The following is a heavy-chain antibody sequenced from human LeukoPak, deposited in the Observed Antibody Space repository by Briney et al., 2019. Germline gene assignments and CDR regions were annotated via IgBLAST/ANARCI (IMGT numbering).Heavy chain of an antibody. D-gene: IGHD6-19*01. CDR3: TRRAGTDSNGAFDI. CDR1: GFTFSSYA. V-gene: IGHV4-4*02. Sequence: PGGSLRLSCAASGFTFSSYAMHWVRQPPGKGLEWIGEIYHSESTNSNPSLKSRVTISVDKSKNQFSLNLSSVTAADTAVYYCTRRAGTDSNGAFDIWGQGTVVTVSS. J-gene: IGHJ3*02. CDR2: IYHSEST.